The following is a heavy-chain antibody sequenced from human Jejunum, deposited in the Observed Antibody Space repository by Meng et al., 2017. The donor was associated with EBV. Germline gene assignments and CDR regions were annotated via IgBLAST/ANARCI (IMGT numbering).Heavy chain of an antibody. CDR1: CGSISSSNW. V-gene: IGHV4-4*02. J-gene: IGHJ5*02. CDR3: ARDGGPSGSYAYWFDP. Sequence: RVLKSALVLGKPLAVLPLPWAVSCGSISSSNWWSWVRQPPGKGPELIGEIFHIGTTNYNPTLKSRVTMSVDKSKNHFSLKLTSVTAADTAVYYCARDGGPSGSYAYWFDPWGQGTLVTVSS. CDR2: IFHIGTT. D-gene: IGHD1-26*01.